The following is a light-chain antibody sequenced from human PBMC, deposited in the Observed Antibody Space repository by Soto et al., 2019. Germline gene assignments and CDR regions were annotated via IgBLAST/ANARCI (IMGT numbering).Light chain of an antibody. J-gene: IGKJ4*01. Sequence: EIVLKQSPDTLSLSPGERATLSRRASQSVRNNYLAWYQQKPGQAPRFLIYDASTRATGIPDRFSGSGSGTDFTLTISRLEPEDFAVYYCQQYGSTPLTFGGGTKVDIK. CDR3: QQYGSTPLT. CDR1: QSVRNNY. CDR2: DAS. V-gene: IGKV3-20*01.